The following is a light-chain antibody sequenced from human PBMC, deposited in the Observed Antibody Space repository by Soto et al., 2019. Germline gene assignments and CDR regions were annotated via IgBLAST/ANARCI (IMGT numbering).Light chain of an antibody. J-gene: IGKJ4*01. Sequence: EFLFTQSPGTLSLSPGERATLSCRASQTVRNNYLAWYQRKTGQAPRLLIYDASSRDTGIPDRFSGGGSGTDFTLTISRLEPEDFAVYYCQQFSSYPLTFGGGTKVDIK. CDR1: QTVRNNY. CDR2: DAS. V-gene: IGKV3-20*01. CDR3: QQFSSYPLT.